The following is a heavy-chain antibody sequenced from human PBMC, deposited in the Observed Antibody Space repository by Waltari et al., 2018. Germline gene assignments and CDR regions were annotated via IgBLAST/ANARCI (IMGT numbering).Heavy chain of an antibody. V-gene: IGHV4-34*01. Sequence: QVQLQQWGAGLLKPSETLSLTCAVYGGTFNDHYWNWIRQPPGKGLEWIGQINDSGSTNYNPSLRRRVTISVDTASGKCSLNLSSVTAADTAVYYCASSYYDTSGYSPFDYWGQGTLVTVSS. CDR3: ASSYYDTSGYSPFDY. CDR2: INDSGST. J-gene: IGHJ4*02. CDR1: GGTFNDHY. D-gene: IGHD3-22*01.